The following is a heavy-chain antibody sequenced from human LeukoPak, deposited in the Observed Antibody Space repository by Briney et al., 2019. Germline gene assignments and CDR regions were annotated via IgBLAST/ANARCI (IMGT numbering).Heavy chain of an antibody. V-gene: IGHV4-39*07. D-gene: IGHD6-13*01. J-gene: IGHJ5*02. CDR2: IYYSGST. CDR1: GGSIGYSTSY. CDR3: ARVVRIGAALGWFDP. Sequence: SETLSLTCTVSGGSIGYSTSYWGWIRQPPGKGLEWIGSIYYSGSTYYNPSLKRRVTISVDTSKNQFSLKLSSVIAADTAVYYCARVVRIGAALGWFDPWGQGTLVTVSS.